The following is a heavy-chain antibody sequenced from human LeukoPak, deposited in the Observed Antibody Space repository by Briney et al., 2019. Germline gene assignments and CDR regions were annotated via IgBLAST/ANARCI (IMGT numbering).Heavy chain of an antibody. V-gene: IGHV3-11*06. CDR3: AMYRTYGDRDY. CDR1: GFTFSDYY. CDR2: ISSSSTYT. J-gene: IGHJ4*02. D-gene: IGHD4-17*01. Sequence: GGSLRLSCAASGFTFSDYYMSWIRQAPGKGLEWVSYISSSSTYTNYADSVKGRFTISRDNAKNSLHLQMNSLRAEDTAVYYCAMYRTYGDRDYWGQGALVTVSS.